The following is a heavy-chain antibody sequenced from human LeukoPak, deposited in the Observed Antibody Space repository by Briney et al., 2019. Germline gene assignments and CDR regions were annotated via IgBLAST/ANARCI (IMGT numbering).Heavy chain of an antibody. V-gene: IGHV3-23*01. J-gene: IGHJ4*02. Sequence: GGSLRLSCAASGFTFNTYAMSWVRQAPGKGLQWVSAICGSGCGGSTYYADSVKGRFTISRDNSKNTLHLQINSVRAEDTAVYYCARDIGLGGYFYGYLDHWGQGTLVTVSS. CDR3: ARDIGLGGYFYGYLDH. D-gene: IGHD5-18*01. CDR2: ICGSGCGGST. CDR1: GFTFNTYA.